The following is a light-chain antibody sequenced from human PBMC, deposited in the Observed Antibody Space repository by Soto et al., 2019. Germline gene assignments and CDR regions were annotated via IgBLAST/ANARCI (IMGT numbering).Light chain of an antibody. CDR3: QQYGSSPPYT. Sequence: PGERATLSCRASRSFASSYLGWYQQKPGQAPRLLIYAASSTATGIPDRFSGSGSGTDFTLTISRLEPEDSAVYYCQQYGSSPPYTFGQGTKLEI. CDR2: AAS. CDR1: RSFASSY. V-gene: IGKV3-20*01. J-gene: IGKJ2*01.